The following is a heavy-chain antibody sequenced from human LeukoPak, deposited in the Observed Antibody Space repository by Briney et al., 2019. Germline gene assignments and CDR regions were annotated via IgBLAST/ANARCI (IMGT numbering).Heavy chain of an antibody. CDR1: GYTFTGYY. CDR2: INPSGGST. Sequence: GASVKVSCKASGYTFTGYYMHWVRQAPGQGLEWMGIINPSGGSTSCAQKFQGRVTMTRDMSTSTVYMELSSLRSEDTAVYYCARGGYSNRNWFDPWGQGTLVTVSS. V-gene: IGHV1-46*01. CDR3: ARGGYSNRNWFDP. J-gene: IGHJ5*02. D-gene: IGHD6-13*01.